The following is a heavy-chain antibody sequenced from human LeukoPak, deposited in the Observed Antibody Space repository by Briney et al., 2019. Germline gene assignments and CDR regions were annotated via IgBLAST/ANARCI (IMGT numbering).Heavy chain of an antibody. D-gene: IGHD3-22*01. CDR1: GFTVSSYG. CDR2: ISNSGNT. J-gene: IGHJ3*02. V-gene: IGHV3-53*05. Sequence: GSLRPSCVVSGFTVSSYGVTWVRQAPGKGLEWVSGISNSGNTYYTDSVKGRFTLSSDNSKNTLYLEMNSLRTEDTAVYYCARGHYYYDSSGYLRDYDAFDIWGQGTMVTVSS. CDR3: ARGHYYYDSSGYLRDYDAFDI.